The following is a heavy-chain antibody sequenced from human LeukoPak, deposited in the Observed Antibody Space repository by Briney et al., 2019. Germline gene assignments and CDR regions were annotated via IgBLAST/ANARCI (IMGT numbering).Heavy chain of an antibody. CDR2: IKSKTDGGTT. V-gene: IGHV3-15*01. CDR1: GFTFSNAW. D-gene: IGHD3-10*01. Sequence: GGSLRLSCAASGFTFSNAWMSWVRQAPGKGLEWVGRIKSKTDGGTTDYAAPVKGRFTITRDDSKNTLYLQMNSLKTEDTAVYYCTTIKVRGVLDYWGQGTLVTVSS. CDR3: TTIKVRGVLDY. J-gene: IGHJ4*02.